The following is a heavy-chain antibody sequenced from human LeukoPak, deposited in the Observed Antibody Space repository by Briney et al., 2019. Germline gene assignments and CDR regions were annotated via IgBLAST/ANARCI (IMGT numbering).Heavy chain of an antibody. Sequence: KDGESLKISCKGSGYSFTSYWIGWVRQMPGKGLEWIRIIYPGDSNTRYSPSFQGQVTISADKSISTAYLQWSSLKASDTAMYYCARHYYDSSGSFDYWGQGTLVTVSS. J-gene: IGHJ4*02. CDR1: GYSFTSYW. V-gene: IGHV5-51*01. CDR3: ARHYYDSSGSFDY. D-gene: IGHD3-22*01. CDR2: IYPGDSNT.